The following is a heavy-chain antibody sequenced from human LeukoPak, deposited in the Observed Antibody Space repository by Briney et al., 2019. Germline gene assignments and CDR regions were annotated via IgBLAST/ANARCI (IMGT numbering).Heavy chain of an antibody. Sequence: GGSLRLSCEASGLTFSSYWMSWVRQAPGKGLEGVANIHHGGGTKNYVASVKGRFTISRDNAENSLYLQMDSLRAEDTAVYYCAATLPYCSRGTSALGGQGTLVTVCS. CDR2: IHHGGGTK. J-gene: IGHJ4*02. V-gene: IGHV3-7*01. CDR1: GLTFSSYW. CDR3: AATLPYCSRGTSAL. D-gene: IGHD2-15*01.